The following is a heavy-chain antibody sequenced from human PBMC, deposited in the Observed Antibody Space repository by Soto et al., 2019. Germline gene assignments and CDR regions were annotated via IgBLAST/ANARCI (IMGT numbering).Heavy chain of an antibody. Sequence: GGSLRLSCAASGFTFSSYGMHWVRQAPGKGLEWVAVIWYDGSNKYYADSVKGRFTISRDNSKNTLCLQMNSLRAEDTAVYYCARDPALPYSSSWYNYYYYYGMDVWGQGTTVTVSS. CDR1: GFTFSSYG. CDR3: ARDPALPYSSSWYNYYYYYGMDV. J-gene: IGHJ6*02. D-gene: IGHD6-13*01. V-gene: IGHV3-33*01. CDR2: IWYDGSNK.